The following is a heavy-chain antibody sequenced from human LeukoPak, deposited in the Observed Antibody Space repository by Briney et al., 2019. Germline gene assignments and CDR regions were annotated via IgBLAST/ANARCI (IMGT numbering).Heavy chain of an antibody. CDR2: IKQDGSEK. V-gene: IGHV3-7*01. Sequence: PGGSLRLSCAAAGFTFSSYWMSWVRQAPGKGMEWVANIKQDGSEKYYVDSVKGRFTISGDNAKNSLYLQMNSLRAEDTAVYYCASGWTTVNYWGQGTLVTVSS. CDR3: ASGWTTVNY. CDR1: GFTFSSYW. J-gene: IGHJ4*02. D-gene: IGHD4-17*01.